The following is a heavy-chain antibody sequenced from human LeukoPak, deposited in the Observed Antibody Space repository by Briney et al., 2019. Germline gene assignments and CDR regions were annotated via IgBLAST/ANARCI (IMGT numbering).Heavy chain of an antibody. CDR2: MRVYNGNT. V-gene: IGHV1-18*01. Sequence: ASVKVSCKASGYTFTSYGISWVRQAPGQGLEWMGWMRVYNGNTNYAQELQGRVTMTTDTSTSTAYMELRSLRSDDTAVYYCARAVVVVVAATSWFDPWGQGTLVTVSS. CDR3: ARAVVVVVAATSWFDP. CDR1: GYTFTSYG. D-gene: IGHD2-15*01. J-gene: IGHJ5*02.